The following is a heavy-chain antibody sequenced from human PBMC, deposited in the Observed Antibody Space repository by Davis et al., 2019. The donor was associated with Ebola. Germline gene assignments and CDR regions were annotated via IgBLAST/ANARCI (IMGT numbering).Heavy chain of an antibody. J-gene: IGHJ6*02. V-gene: IGHV3-23*01. Sequence: PGGSLRLSCAASGFTFSSYAMSWVRQAPGKGLEWVSAISGSGGSTYYADSVKGRFTISRDNSKNTLYLQMNSLRAEDTAVYYCARSPLRYLNYGMDVWGQGTTVTVSS. CDR2: ISGSGGST. CDR1: GFTFSSYA. CDR3: ARSPLRYLNYGMDV. D-gene: IGHD3-9*01.